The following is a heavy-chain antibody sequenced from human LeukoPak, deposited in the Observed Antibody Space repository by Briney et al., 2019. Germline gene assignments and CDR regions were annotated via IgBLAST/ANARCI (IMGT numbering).Heavy chain of an antibody. D-gene: IGHD3-10*01. Sequence: SETLSLTCTVSGGSISSGGYYWSWIRQPPGKGLEWIGSIYHSGNTYYNPSLESRVTISVDTSKNHFSLQLSSVTAADTAVYYCTRVRPGSQSDYWGQGTLVIVSS. CDR1: GGSISSGGYY. V-gene: IGHV4-39*07. J-gene: IGHJ4*02. CDR2: IYHSGNT. CDR3: TRVRPGSQSDY.